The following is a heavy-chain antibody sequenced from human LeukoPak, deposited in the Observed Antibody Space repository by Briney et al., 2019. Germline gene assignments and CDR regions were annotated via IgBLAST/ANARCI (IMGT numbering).Heavy chain of an antibody. Sequence: GGSLRLSCAASGFTFSSYSMNWVRQAPGKGLEWVSYICSSSSTIYYADSVKGRFTISRDNAKNSLYLQMNSLRDEDTAVYYCASQASKPYYYGSDNWGQGTLVTVSS. D-gene: IGHD3-10*01. CDR1: GFTFSSYS. V-gene: IGHV3-48*02. CDR3: ASQASKPYYYGSDN. J-gene: IGHJ4*02. CDR2: ICSSSSTI.